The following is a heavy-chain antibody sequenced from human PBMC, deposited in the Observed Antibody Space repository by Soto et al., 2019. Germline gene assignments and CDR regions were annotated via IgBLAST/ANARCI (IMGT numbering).Heavy chain of an antibody. Sequence: QVQLQESGPGLVKPSQTLSLTCTVSGGSISSGGYYWSWIRQHPGKGLEWIGYIYYSGSTYYNPSLKSRVTISVDTSKNQFSLKLSSVTAADTAVYYCARVDIVVVVAATQPARGNYYYYMDVWGKGTTVTVSS. CDR3: ARVDIVVVVAATQPARGNYYYYMDV. D-gene: IGHD2-15*01. J-gene: IGHJ6*03. CDR1: GGSISSGGYY. CDR2: IYYSGST. V-gene: IGHV4-31*03.